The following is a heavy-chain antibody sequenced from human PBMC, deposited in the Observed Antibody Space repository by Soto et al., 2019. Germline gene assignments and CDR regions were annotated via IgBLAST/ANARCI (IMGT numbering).Heavy chain of an antibody. V-gene: IGHV3-30*18. J-gene: IGHJ4*02. CDR3: AKEGELNGSYYISSSYYFDY. CDR1: GFTFSSYG. Sequence: GGSLRLSCVASGFTFSSYGMHWVRQAPGKGLEWVAIISYDGSNTYYADSVKGRFTISRDNSKNTLYLQMNSLRAEDTSVYYCAKEGELNGSYYISSSYYFDYWGQGT. D-gene: IGHD1-26*01. CDR2: ISYDGSNT.